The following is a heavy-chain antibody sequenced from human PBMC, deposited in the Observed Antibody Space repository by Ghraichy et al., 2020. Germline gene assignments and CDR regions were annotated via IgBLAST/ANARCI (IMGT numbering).Heavy chain of an antibody. CDR2: ISSSSSTV. V-gene: IGHV3-48*02. D-gene: IGHD3-3*01. Sequence: GESLNISCAASGFTFSSNSMNWVRQAPGKGLEWVSYISSSSSTVYYADSVKGRFTISRDNAKNSLYLQMNSLRDEDTAVYYCARDWSGEPHFDLWGQGTLVTVSP. CDR1: GFTFSSNS. J-gene: IGHJ4*02. CDR3: ARDWSGEPHFDL.